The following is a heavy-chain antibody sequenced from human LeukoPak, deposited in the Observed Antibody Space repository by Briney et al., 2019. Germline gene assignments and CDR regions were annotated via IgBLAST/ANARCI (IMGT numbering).Heavy chain of an antibody. Sequence: GGSLRLSCAASGFSFSVYWMPWVRQAPGKGPVWVSRIKTDGSITDYADSVKGRFTISRDNSKKSLYLQLDSLRTEDTALYYCARDLPYSGGYFGGFDGWGHATLVTVSS. V-gene: IGHV3-74*01. D-gene: IGHD1-26*01. CDR2: IKTDGSIT. J-gene: IGHJ5*01. CDR3: ARDLPYSGGYFGGFDG. CDR1: GFSFSVYW.